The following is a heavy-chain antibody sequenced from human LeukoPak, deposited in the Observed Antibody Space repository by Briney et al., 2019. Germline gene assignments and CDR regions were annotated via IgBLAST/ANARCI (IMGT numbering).Heavy chain of an antibody. J-gene: IGHJ4*02. V-gene: IGHV4-31*03. CDR1: GGSISSGGYF. D-gene: IGHD5-18*01. CDR3: ARGDGYSYGKGDY. CDR2: IYYSGST. Sequence: SETLSLTCTVSGGSISSGGYFWSWIRQHPGKGLEWIGYIYYSGSTDYNPSLKSRVTISVDTSKNQFSLKLSSVTAADTAEYYCARGDGYSYGKGDYWGQGTLVTVSS.